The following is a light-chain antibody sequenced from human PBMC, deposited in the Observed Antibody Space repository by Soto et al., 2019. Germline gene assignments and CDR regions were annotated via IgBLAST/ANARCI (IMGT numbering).Light chain of an antibody. CDR1: NIGSKG. Sequence: SSELTQPPSVSVAPGKTASISCGENNIGSKGVHWYQQKPGQAPVLVIYSDTDLPPVIPERFSGSNSANLATLTISRVEAWDEADYNCQVSDSGSAHVVFGGGTKVTVL. J-gene: IGLJ2*01. V-gene: IGLV3-21*04. CDR2: SDT. CDR3: QVSDSGSAHVV.